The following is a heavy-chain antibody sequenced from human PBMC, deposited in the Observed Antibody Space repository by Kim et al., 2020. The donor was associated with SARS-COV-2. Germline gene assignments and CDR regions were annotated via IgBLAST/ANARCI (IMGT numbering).Heavy chain of an antibody. CDR1: GASMIAHSYY. D-gene: IGHD3-10*01. V-gene: IGHV4-39*07. CDR2: IYYSGST. CDR3: ETMNRGSVHS. Sequence: SETLSLTCTVSGASMIAHSYYWGWVRQPPGKGLEWLGNIYYSGSTYYNPSLKCRFTISVDTSKTQFSLRLNSLTAADTAVYYCETMNRGSVHSWGRGTLV. J-gene: IGHJ4*02.